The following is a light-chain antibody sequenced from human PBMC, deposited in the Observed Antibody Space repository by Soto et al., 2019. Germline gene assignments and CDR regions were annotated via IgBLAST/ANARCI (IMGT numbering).Light chain of an antibody. CDR3: QHYGSSSWT. CDR1: QSVSSSY. V-gene: IGKV3-20*01. CDR2: GAS. Sequence: EIVLTQSPGTLSLSPGERATLSCRASQSVSSSYLAWYQQKPGQAPRLLISGASSRATGIPDRFSGSGSGTDFTLTISRLEPEDFAVYYCQHYGSSSWTFGQGTKVEIK. J-gene: IGKJ1*01.